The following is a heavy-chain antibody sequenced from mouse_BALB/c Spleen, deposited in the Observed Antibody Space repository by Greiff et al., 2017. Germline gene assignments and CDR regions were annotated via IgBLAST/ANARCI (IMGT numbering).Heavy chain of an antibody. V-gene: IGHV5-6-5*01. J-gene: IGHJ3*01. Sequence: EVQGVESGGGLVKPGGSLKLSCAASGFTFSSYAMSWVRQTPEKRLEWVASISSGGSTYYPDSVKGRFTISRDNARNILYLQMSSLRSEDTAMYYCARGGPGAYWGQGTLVTVSA. CDR3: ARGGPGAY. CDR2: ISSGGST. CDR1: GFTFSSYA.